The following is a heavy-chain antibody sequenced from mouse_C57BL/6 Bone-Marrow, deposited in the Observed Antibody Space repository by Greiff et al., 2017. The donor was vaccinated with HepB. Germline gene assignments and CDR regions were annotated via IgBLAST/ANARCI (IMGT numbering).Heavy chain of an antibody. CDR1: GYTFTSYW. V-gene: IGHV1-69*01. CDR3: ARRRGHYFDY. Sequence: QVQLQQPGAELVMPGASVKLSCKASGYTFTSYWMHWVKQRPGQGLEWIGGIDPSDSYTNYNQKFKGKSTLTVDKSSSTAYMQLSSLTSEDSAVYYCARRRGHYFDYWGQGTTLTVSS. J-gene: IGHJ2*01. CDR2: IDPSDSYT.